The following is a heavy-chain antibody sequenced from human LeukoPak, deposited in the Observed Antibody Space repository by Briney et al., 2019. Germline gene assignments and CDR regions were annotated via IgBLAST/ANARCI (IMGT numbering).Heavy chain of an antibody. V-gene: IGHV3-21*01. CDR2: ISSSSSYI. D-gene: IGHD2/OR15-2a*01. CDR3: ARAAVLVPPTH. J-gene: IGHJ4*02. Sequence: GGSLRLSCAASGLTFRTYAMSWVRQAPGKGLEWVSSISSSSSYIYYADSVKGRFTISRDNAKNTLYLQMNSLRAEDTAVYYCARAAVLVPPTHWGQGTLVTVSS. CDR1: GLTFRTYA.